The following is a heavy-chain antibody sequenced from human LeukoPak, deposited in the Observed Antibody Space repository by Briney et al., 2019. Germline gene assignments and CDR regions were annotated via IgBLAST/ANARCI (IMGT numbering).Heavy chain of an antibody. D-gene: IGHD3-10*01. CDR2: ISYDGTNK. Sequence: GGSLRLSCAASGFTLSSYAMHWVRQAPAKGLEWVAVISYDGTNKYYADSVKGRFTISRDPSKSTLYLQMNSLRAEDTAIYYCARGASGSFHYGMDVWGQGTTVTVSS. V-gene: IGHV3-30*04. J-gene: IGHJ6*02. CDR3: ARGASGSFHYGMDV. CDR1: GFTLSSYA.